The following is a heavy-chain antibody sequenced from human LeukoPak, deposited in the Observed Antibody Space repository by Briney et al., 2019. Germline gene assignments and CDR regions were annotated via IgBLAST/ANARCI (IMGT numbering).Heavy chain of an antibody. Sequence: GGSLRLSCAASGFTFSSYSMNWVRQAPGKGLEWVSSISSSSSYIYYADSVKGRFTISRDNAKNSLYLQMDSLRAEDTAVYYCARVGLRGPFDHWGQGTLVTVSS. CDR2: ISSSSSYI. D-gene: IGHD4-17*01. CDR3: ARVGLRGPFDH. J-gene: IGHJ4*02. V-gene: IGHV3-21*01. CDR1: GFTFSSYS.